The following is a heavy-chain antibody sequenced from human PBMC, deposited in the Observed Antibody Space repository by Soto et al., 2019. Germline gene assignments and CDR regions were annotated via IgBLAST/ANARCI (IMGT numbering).Heavy chain of an antibody. CDR3: ATDYGGYCSSTSCRDAFDI. CDR2: FDPEDGET. D-gene: IGHD2-2*01. Sequence: ASVKVSCKVSGYTLTELSMDWVRQAPGKGLEWMGGFDPEDGETIYAQKFQGRVTMTEDTSTDTAYMELSSLRSEDTAVYYCATDYGGYCSSTSCRDAFDIWGQGTMVTVSS. CDR1: GYTLTELS. J-gene: IGHJ3*02. V-gene: IGHV1-24*01.